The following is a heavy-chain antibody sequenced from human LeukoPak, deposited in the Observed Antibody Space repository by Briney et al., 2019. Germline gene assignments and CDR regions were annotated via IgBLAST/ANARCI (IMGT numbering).Heavy chain of an antibody. CDR2: IGTASDT. CDR3: ARGPPRGKYYYMDV. CDR1: GFTFSSYG. V-gene: IGHV3-13*01. Sequence: GGSLRLSCAASGFTFSSYGRHWVRQPTGQGLEWVSTIGTASDTYYPGSVEGRFTLSRDNAKNSLYLQMNSLTAGDTAVYYCARGPPRGKYYYMDVWGKGTTVTVSS. D-gene: IGHD1-1*01. J-gene: IGHJ6*03.